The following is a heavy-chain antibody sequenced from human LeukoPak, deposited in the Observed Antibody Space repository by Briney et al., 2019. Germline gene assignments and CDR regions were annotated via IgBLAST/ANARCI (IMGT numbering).Heavy chain of an antibody. CDR2: SKDKANRYTT. Sequence: GGSLRLSCAASGFTFSDRHMDWVRQAPGEGLEWVGRSKDKANRYTTEYAASVKGRFTISRDDSKKSVYLQMNSLKTEDTAVYYCAKKRSGSNYPFDYWGQGTLVTVSS. CDR3: AKKRSGSNYPFDY. J-gene: IGHJ4*02. V-gene: IGHV3-72*01. CDR1: GFTFSDRH. D-gene: IGHD1-26*01.